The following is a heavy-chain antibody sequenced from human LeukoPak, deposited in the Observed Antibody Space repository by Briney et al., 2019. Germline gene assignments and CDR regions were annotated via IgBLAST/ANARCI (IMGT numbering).Heavy chain of an antibody. V-gene: IGHV3-30*03. Sequence: GGSLRLSCAASGFTFDDYGMSWVRQAPGKGLEWVAVISYDGSNKYYADSVKGRFTISRDNSKNTLYLQMNSLRAEDTAVYYCARGKTSDDIIEDAFDIWGQGTMVAVSS. J-gene: IGHJ3*02. CDR2: ISYDGSNK. D-gene: IGHD3-9*01. CDR1: GFTFDDYG. CDR3: ARGKTSDDIIEDAFDI.